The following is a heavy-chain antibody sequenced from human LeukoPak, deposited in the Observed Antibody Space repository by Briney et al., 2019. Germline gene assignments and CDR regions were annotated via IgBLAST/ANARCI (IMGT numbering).Heavy chain of an antibody. CDR2: IKQHGSEQ. CDR3: VKNRWEFCSGCGCYSEKYNWLDL. J-gene: IGHJ5*02. CDR1: ASTYSDYC. D-gene: IGHD2-15*01. V-gene: IGHV3-7*01. Sequence: GETLRLSCTAYASTYSDYCMRLVRQDPGRKLKRVAHIKQHGSEQYYADSVKGRFTVSRDNAKSSLSLQMNSLRPEDTAVYHCVKNRWEFCSGCGCYSEKYNWLDLWGQGTLVTV.